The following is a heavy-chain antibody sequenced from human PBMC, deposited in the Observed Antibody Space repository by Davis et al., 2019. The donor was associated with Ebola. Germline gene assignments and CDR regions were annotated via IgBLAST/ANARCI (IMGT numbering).Heavy chain of an antibody. J-gene: IGHJ4*02. D-gene: IGHD3-3*01. CDR1: GGSFSGYY. CDR2: INHSGST. CDR3: ARDHYDFWSGYSLDY. Sequence: MPSETLSLTCAVYGGSFSGYYWSWIRQPPGKGLEWIGEINHSGSTNYNPSLKSRVTISVDTSKNQFSLKLSSVTAADTAVYYCARDHYDFWSGYSLDYWGQGTLVTVSS. V-gene: IGHV4-34*01.